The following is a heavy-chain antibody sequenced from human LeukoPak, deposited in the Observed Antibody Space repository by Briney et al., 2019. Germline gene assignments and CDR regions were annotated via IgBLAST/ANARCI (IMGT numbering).Heavy chain of an antibody. J-gene: IGHJ4*02. D-gene: IGHD6-13*01. V-gene: IGHV1-69*04. CDR3: ASDSVAAAGKKIDY. Sequence: SVKVSCKASGGTFSSYAISWVRQAPGQGLEWMGRIIPILGIANYAQKFQGRVTITADKSTSTAYMELSSLRSEDTAVYYCASDSVAAAGKKIDYWGQGTLVTISS. CDR1: GGTFSSYA. CDR2: IIPILGIA.